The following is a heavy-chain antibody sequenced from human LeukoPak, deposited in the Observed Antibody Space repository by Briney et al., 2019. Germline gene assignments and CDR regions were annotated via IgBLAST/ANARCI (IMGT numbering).Heavy chain of an antibody. CDR1: GFTFSSYS. CDR2: ISSSSSTI. D-gene: IGHD2-2*02. J-gene: IGHJ4*02. CDR3: ARFPHCSSTSCYSDYFDY. Sequence: PGGSLRLSCAASGFTFSSYSMNWVRQAPGKGLEWVSYISSSSSTIYYADSVKGRFTISRDNAKNSLYLQMNSLRAEDTAVYYCARFPHCSSTSCYSDYFDYWGQGTLVTVSS. V-gene: IGHV3-48*01.